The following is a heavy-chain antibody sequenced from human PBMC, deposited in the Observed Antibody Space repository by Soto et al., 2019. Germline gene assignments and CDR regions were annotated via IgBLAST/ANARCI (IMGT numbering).Heavy chain of an antibody. CDR2: IKQDGSET. D-gene: IGHD2-2*02. CDR3: PIPVQREALEF. V-gene: IGHV3-7*01. Sequence: EMQLVESGGGLVQPGGSLRLSCAGSGFTFGYYWMSWVRQAPGKGLEWVATIKQDGSETHYVDSVKGRFIISRDNAKNSLFFQMNSLRAEDTAAYYCPIPVQREALEFWGQGKLVTVAS. J-gene: IGHJ4*01. CDR1: GFTFGYYW.